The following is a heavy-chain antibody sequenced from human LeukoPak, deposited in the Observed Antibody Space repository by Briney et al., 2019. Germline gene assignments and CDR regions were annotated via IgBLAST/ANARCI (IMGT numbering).Heavy chain of an antibody. J-gene: IGHJ4*02. CDR3: AKDSIRGYDLED. V-gene: IGHV3-30*02. D-gene: IGHD5-12*01. CDR1: GFTFSSYG. Sequence: GSLRLSCAASGFTFSSYGMHWVRQAPGKGLEWVAFIRYDGSNKYYADSVKGRFTISRDNSKNTLFLQMNSLRAEDTAVYYCAKDSIRGYDLEDWGQGTLVTVSS. CDR2: IRYDGSNK.